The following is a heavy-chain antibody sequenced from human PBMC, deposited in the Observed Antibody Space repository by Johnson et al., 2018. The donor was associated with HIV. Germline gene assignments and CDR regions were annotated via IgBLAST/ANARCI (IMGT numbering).Heavy chain of an antibody. V-gene: IGHV3-30*02. CDR2: IRYDGSNK. CDR3: AKDVGNYWPNAFDV. Sequence: QVQLGESGGGVVQPGGSLTLSCAASGFAFNAYGMHWVRQAPGKGLQWVTFIRYDGSNKYYADSVNGRFTISRDNSKNTLYLQMNSLRAEDTAVYYCAKDVGNYWPNAFDVWGQGTMLTVSS. CDR1: GFAFNAYG. J-gene: IGHJ3*01. D-gene: IGHD3-22*01.